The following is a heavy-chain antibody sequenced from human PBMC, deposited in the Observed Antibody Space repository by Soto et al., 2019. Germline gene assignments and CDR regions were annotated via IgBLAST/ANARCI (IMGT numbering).Heavy chain of an antibody. CDR1: GGSISDYY. CDR2: IYHSGST. J-gene: IGHJ4*02. D-gene: IGHD3-10*01. V-gene: IGHV4-59*01. CDR3: ARALTMVRGVISYYFDY. Sequence: QVQLQESGPGLVKPSETLSLTCTVSGGSISDYYWSWIRQSPGKGLEWIGYIYHSGSTNYNPSLKGRLTMSVDTSRSQFSLKLTSVTAADTAMYYCARALTMVRGVISYYFDYWGQGTLVTVSS.